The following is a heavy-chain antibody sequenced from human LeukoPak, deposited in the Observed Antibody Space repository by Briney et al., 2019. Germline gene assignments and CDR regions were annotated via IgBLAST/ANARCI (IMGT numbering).Heavy chain of an antibody. J-gene: IGHJ4*02. CDR1: GGSISSYY. CDR2: IYYSGST. D-gene: IGHD2-21*01. V-gene: IGHV4-59*01. CDR3: ARGIGAGDFDY. Sequence: PSETLSLTCTVSGGSISSYYWSWIRQPPGKGLEWIGYIYYSGSTNYNPSLKSRVTISVDTSKNQFSLKLSSVTAADTAVYYCARGIGAGDFDYWGQGTLVTVSS.